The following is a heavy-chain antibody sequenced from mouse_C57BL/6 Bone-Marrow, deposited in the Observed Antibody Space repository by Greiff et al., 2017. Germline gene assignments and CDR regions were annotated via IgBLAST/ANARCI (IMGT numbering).Heavy chain of an antibody. CDR2: IDPATGNT. D-gene: IGHD2-3*01. CDR1: GFNIQNTD. Sequence: VQLQQSVAELVRPGASVKLSCTASGFNIQNTDMHWVKQRPEQGLEWIGRIDPATGNTKSAPMLQGKATITEDTSSNTAYLQISSLTSEDTASYYCARESGYFTCPYFDYWGKGTTLTVSS. J-gene: IGHJ2*01. CDR3: ARESGYFTCPYFDY. V-gene: IGHV14-3*01.